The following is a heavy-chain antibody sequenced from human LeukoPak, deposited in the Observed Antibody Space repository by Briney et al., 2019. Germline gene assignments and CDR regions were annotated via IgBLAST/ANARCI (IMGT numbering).Heavy chain of an antibody. CDR2: ISGDGGST. CDR3: AKGFSPAAGTDYFDY. CDR1: GFTFDDYA. J-gene: IGHJ4*02. D-gene: IGHD6-13*01. V-gene: IGHV3-43*02. Sequence: QPGGSLRLSCAASGFTFDDYAMHWVRQAPGKGLEWVSLISGDGGSTYYADSVKGRFTISRDNSKNSLYLQMNSLRTEDTALYYCAKGFSPAAGTDYFDYWGQGTLVTVSS.